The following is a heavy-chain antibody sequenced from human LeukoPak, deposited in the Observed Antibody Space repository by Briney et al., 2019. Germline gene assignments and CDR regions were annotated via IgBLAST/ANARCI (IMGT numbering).Heavy chain of an antibody. CDR3: ARDLRYDSSGYYYNWFDP. CDR1: GFTFSSYE. CDR2: ISSSGSTI. J-gene: IGHJ5*02. V-gene: IGHV3-48*03. Sequence: PGGSLRLSCTASGFTFSSYEMNWVRQAPGKGLEWVSYISSSGSTIYYADSVKGRFTISRDNAKNSLYLQMNSLRAEDTAVYYCARDLRYDSSGYYYNWFDPWGQGTLVTVSS. D-gene: IGHD3-22*01.